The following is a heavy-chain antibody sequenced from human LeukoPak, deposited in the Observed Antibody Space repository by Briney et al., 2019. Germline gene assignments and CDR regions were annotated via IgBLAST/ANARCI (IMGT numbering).Heavy chain of an antibody. J-gene: IGHJ5*02. CDR1: TFTFSRHA. Sequence: PGGSLRLSCTTSTFTFSRHAMSWVRQAPGKGLYWDSVISGSGLNTYYADSVKGRFTISRDNSRNTFFLHLDRLRAEDTAVYYCSKNPYSDGCHWLDPSGQGTLVTVSS. CDR3: SKNPYSDGCHWLDP. V-gene: IGHV3-23*01. CDR2: ISGSGLNT. D-gene: IGHD6-19*01.